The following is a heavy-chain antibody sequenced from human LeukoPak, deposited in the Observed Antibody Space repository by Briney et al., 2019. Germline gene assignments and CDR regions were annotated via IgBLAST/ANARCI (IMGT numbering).Heavy chain of an antibody. CDR3: ARFIAAAGNDAFDI. Sequence: SETLSLTCTVSGGSISSYYWSWIRQPPGTGLEWIGYIYYSGSTNYNPSLKNRVTISVDTSKNQFSLKLSSVTAADTAVYYCARFIAAAGNDAFDIWGQGTMVTVSS. D-gene: IGHD6-13*01. CDR2: IYYSGST. CDR1: GGSISSYY. V-gene: IGHV4-59*01. J-gene: IGHJ3*02.